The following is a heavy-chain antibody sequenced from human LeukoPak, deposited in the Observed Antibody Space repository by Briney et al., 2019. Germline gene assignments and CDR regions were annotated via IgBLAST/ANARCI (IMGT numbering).Heavy chain of an antibody. CDR3: ARGGWFGELFPPYGMDV. V-gene: IGHV3-11*01. Sequence: GGSLRLSCAASGFTFSDYYMSWIRQAPGKGLEWVSYISSSGSTIYYADSVKGRFTISRDNAKNSLYLQMHGLRAEDTAVYYCARGGWFGELFPPYGMDVWGQGTTVTVSS. CDR2: ISSSGSTI. J-gene: IGHJ6*02. D-gene: IGHD3-10*01. CDR1: GFTFSDYY.